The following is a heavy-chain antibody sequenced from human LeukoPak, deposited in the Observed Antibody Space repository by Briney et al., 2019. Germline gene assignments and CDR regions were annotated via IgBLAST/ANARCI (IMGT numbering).Heavy chain of an antibody. J-gene: IGHJ5*02. CDR2: IWYDGSNK. V-gene: IGHV3-33*01. CDR1: GFTFSSYG. Sequence: GRSLRLSCAASGFTFSSYGMHWVRQAPGKGLEWVAVIWYDGSNKYCADSVKGRFTISRDNSKNTLYLQMNSLRAEDTAVYYCARDGPKTDIAARPCWFDPWGQGTLVTVSS. CDR3: ARDGPKTDIAARPCWFDP. D-gene: IGHD6-6*01.